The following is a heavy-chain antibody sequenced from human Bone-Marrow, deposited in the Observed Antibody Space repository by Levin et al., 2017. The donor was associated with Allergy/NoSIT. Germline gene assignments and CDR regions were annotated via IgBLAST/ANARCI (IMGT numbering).Heavy chain of an antibody. V-gene: IGHV3-48*03. CDR2: ISSLGYTI. J-gene: IGHJ4*02. Sequence: GGSLRLSCAVSGFSFSSYEMNWVRQAPGKGLEWISYISSLGYTIYNADAVKGRFTISRDNAKNSLYLQMNSLRAEDTAIYYCARGGQTNTFFDYWGQGTLVTVSS. CDR3: ARGGQTNTFFDY. CDR1: GFSFSSYE. D-gene: IGHD1/OR15-1a*01.